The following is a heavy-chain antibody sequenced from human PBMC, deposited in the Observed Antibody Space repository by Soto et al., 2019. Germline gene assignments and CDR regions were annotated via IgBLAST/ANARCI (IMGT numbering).Heavy chain of an antibody. D-gene: IGHD4-17*01. Sequence: SETLSLTCTVSGGSISSGGYYWSWIRQHPGKGLEWIGYIYYSGSTYYNPSLKSRVTISVDTSKNQFSLKLSSVTAADTAVYYRARKVAPVTWFDPWGQGXLVTVSS. CDR3: ARKVAPVTWFDP. V-gene: IGHV4-31*03. CDR2: IYYSGST. J-gene: IGHJ5*02. CDR1: GGSISSGGYY.